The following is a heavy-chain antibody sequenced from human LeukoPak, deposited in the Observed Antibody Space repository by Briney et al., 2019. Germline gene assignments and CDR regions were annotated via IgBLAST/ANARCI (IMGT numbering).Heavy chain of an antibody. CDR2: IYYSGST. CDR3: AREVGDSDSDNWFYP. Sequence: PSETLSLTCAVSGTSISPYYWSWLRQPPGKGLEWIGYIYYSGSTNYNPSLKSRVTISIDKSENQVSLILRSVTAADTAVYYCAREVGDSDSDNWFYPWGQGTLVTVSS. V-gene: IGHV4-59*01. J-gene: IGHJ5*02. CDR1: GTSISPYY. D-gene: IGHD2-21*02.